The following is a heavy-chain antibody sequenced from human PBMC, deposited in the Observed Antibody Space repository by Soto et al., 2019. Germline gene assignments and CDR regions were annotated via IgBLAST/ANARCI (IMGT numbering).Heavy chain of an antibody. D-gene: IGHD6-19*01. CDR3: ARDPGGWYDN. CDR1: GFTFSSYS. Sequence: GGSLRLSCAASGFTFSSYSMNWVRQAPGKGLEWVSYISSSSSTIYYADSVKGRFTISRDNAKNSLYLQMNSLRAEDTAVYYCARDPGGWYDNWGQGTLVTVSS. V-gene: IGHV3-48*01. J-gene: IGHJ4*02. CDR2: ISSSSSTI.